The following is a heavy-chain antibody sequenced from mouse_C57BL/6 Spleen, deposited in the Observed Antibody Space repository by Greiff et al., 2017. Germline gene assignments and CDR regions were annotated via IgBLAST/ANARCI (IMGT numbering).Heavy chain of an antibody. V-gene: IGHV5-9*01. CDR1: GFTFSSYT. Sequence: DVQLVESGGGLVKPGGSLKLSCAASGFTFSSYTMSWVRRTPERRLEWVATISGGGGNTSSPDSVKGRFTISRDNDKTTLYRQRSSLRSEDTAFYYCARQGDGYYLAWCAYWGQGTLVTVSA. CDR2: ISGGGGNT. CDR3: ARQGDGYYLAWCAY. J-gene: IGHJ3*01. D-gene: IGHD2-3*01.